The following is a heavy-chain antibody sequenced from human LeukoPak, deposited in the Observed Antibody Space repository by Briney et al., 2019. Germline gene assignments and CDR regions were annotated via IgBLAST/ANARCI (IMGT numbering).Heavy chain of an antibody. Sequence: GGSLRLSCAASGFTFGTHWMTWVRQPPGKGLEWVANIKEDGSVKYYVDSVRGRFTISRDNTKNALYLQMNSLRADDTAVYFCARDSTWQLDYWGQGTLITVSS. CDR1: GFTFGTHW. V-gene: IGHV3-7*03. CDR2: IKEDGSVK. D-gene: IGHD5-12*01. CDR3: ARDSTWQLDY. J-gene: IGHJ4*02.